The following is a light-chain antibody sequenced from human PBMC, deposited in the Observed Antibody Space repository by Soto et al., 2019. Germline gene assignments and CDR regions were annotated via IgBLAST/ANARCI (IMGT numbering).Light chain of an antibody. CDR2: GAS. J-gene: IGKJ1*01. V-gene: IGKV3-20*01. CDR3: QQSYSTWT. Sequence: EIVLTQSSGTNSYSPGQRATLCCRASRSVSSSYLAWYQQKPGQAPRLLIYGASSRATGIPDRFSGSGSGTDFTLTISSLQPEDFATYYCQQSYSTWTFGQGTKVE. CDR1: RSVSSSY.